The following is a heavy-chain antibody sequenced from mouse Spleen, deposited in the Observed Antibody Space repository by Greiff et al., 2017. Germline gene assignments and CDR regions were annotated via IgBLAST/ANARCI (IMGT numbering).Heavy chain of an antibody. CDR3: ARQGFTTVVANYAMDY. D-gene: IGHD1-1*01. CDR2: ISSGGSYT. J-gene: IGHJ4*01. V-gene: IGHV5-9-3*01. CDR1: GFTFSSYA. Sequence: EVKVVESGGGLVKPGGSLKLSCAASGFTFSSYAMSWVRQTPEKRLEWVATISSGGSYTYYPDSVKGRFTISRDNAKNTLYLQMSSLRSEDTAMYYCARQGFTTVVANYAMDYWGQGTSVTVSS.